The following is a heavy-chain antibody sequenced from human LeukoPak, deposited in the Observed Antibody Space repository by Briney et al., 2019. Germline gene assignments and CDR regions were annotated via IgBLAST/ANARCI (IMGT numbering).Heavy chain of an antibody. CDR2: INPSGGST. V-gene: IGHV1-46*01. CDR3: ASGLWFGEFNYYYMDV. Sequence: ASVKVSCKASGYTFTSYYMHWLRQAPGQGLEWMGIINPSGGSTSYAQKFQGRVTMTRDTSTSTVYMELSSLRSEDTAVYYCASGLWFGEFNYYYMDVWGKGTTVTVSS. D-gene: IGHD3-10*01. J-gene: IGHJ6*03. CDR1: GYTFTSYY.